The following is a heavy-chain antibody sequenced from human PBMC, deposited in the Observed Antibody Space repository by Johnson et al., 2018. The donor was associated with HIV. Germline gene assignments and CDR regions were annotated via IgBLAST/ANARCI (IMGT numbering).Heavy chain of an antibody. J-gene: IGHJ3*02. V-gene: IGHV3-30*04. D-gene: IGHD3-16*01. CDR2: ISYDGSDK. CDR3: ARGSRYTFDNDDAHLLHAFDI. Sequence: QVQLVESGGGLVQPGRSLRLSCAASGFTFSSYAMHWVRQAPGKGLEWVAVISYDGSDKYYADSVKGRFTISRDSSKNTLYLEMNSMRPEDMAVYYCARGSRYTFDNDDAHLLHAFDIWGKGTMVTVSS. CDR1: GFTFSSYA.